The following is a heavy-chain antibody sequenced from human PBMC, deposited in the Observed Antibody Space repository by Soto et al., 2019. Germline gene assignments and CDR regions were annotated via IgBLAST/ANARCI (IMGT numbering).Heavy chain of an antibody. CDR2: INHSGST. CDR3: ARRVRVLRFLEWLPTNIPFDY. Sequence: SETLSLTCAVYGGSFSGYYWSWIRQPPGKGLEWIGEINHSGSTNYNPSLKSRVTISVDTSKNQFSLKLSSVTAADTAVYYCARRVRVLRFLEWLPTNIPFDYWGQGTLVTVSS. CDR1: GGSFSGYY. V-gene: IGHV4-34*01. J-gene: IGHJ4*02. D-gene: IGHD3-3*01.